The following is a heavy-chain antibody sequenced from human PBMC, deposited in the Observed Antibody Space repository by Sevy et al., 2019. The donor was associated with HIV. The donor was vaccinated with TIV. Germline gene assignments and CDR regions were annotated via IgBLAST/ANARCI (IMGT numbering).Heavy chain of an antibody. CDR3: ARAYCSSGSCYSLAY. Sequence: ASVKVSCKASGYTFTGYRINWVRQAPGQELEWMGWISAHNGDTNYAQKLQGRVTMITDTSTTTAYMELRSLTSDDTAVYYCARAYCSSGSCYSLAYWGQGTLVTVSS. CDR1: GYTFTGYR. J-gene: IGHJ4*02. CDR2: ISAHNGDT. D-gene: IGHD2-15*01. V-gene: IGHV1-18*01.